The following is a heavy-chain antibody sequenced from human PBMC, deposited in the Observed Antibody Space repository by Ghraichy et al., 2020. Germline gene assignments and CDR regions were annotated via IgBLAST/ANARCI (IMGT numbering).Heavy chain of an antibody. J-gene: IGHJ4*02. CDR1: GFTFSSYA. Sequence: GGSLRLSCAASGFTFSSYAMSWVRQAPGKGLEWVSAISGSGGSTYYADSVKGRFTISRDNSKNTLYLQMNSLRAEDTAVYYCAKVRVYYGFLEWLHHGKYYFDYWGQGTLVTVSS. V-gene: IGHV3-23*01. D-gene: IGHD3-3*01. CDR2: ISGSGGST. CDR3: AKVRVYYGFLEWLHHGKYYFDY.